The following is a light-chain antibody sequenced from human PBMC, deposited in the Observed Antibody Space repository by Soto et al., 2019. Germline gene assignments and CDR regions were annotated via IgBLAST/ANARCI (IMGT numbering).Light chain of an antibody. J-gene: IGKJ4*01. Sequence: DIQMTQSPSTLSASVGDRVTITCRASQSISTWLAWYQQKPGKAPKLLIYKASTLEGGVPSRFSGSGSETEFNITISSLHPDDFATYDCQPYNTYPLTFGGGTTVDIK. CDR2: KAS. CDR3: QPYNTYPLT. V-gene: IGKV1-5*03. CDR1: QSISTW.